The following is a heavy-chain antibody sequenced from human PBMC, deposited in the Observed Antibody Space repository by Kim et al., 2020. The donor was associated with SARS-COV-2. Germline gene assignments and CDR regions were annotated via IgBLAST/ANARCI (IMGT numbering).Heavy chain of an antibody. CDR3: AKGGGSLLSPSRWSFDL. V-gene: IGHV3-23*01. Sequence: GGSLRLSCAASGFTFSSYAMSWVRQAPGKGLEWVSAISGSGGSTYYADSVKGRFTISRDNPKNTLYLQMNSLRAEDTAVYYCAKGGGSLLSPSRWSFDLWGPGTLVTVSS. D-gene: IGHD2-21*02. CDR1: GFTFSSYA. J-gene: IGHJ2*01. CDR2: ISGSGGST.